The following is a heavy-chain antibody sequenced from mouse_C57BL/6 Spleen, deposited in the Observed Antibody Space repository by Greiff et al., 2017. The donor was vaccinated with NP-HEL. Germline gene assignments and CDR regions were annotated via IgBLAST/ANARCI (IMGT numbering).Heavy chain of an antibody. Sequence: QVQLQQPGAELVRPGTSVKLSCKASGYTFTSYWMHWVKQRPGQGLEWIGVIDPSDSYTNYNQKFKGKAPLTVDTSSSTAYMQLCSRPSEDSAVYYCARSATVLADWYFDVWGTRTTVTVSS. CDR3: ARSATVLADWYFDV. D-gene: IGHD1-2*01. V-gene: IGHV1-59*01. J-gene: IGHJ1*03. CDR1: GYTFTSYW. CDR2: IDPSDSYT.